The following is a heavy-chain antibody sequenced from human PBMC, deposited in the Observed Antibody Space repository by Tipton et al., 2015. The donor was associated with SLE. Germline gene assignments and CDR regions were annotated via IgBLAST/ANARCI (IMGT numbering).Heavy chain of an antibody. D-gene: IGHD6-13*01. CDR1: GGSFSGYY. Sequence: GLVKPSETLSLTCAVYGGSFSGYYWSWIRQPPGKGLEWIGEINHSGSTNYNPSLKSRVTISVDTSKNQFSLKLSSVTAADTAVYYCARGPASSNYYYYGMDVWGQGTTVTVSS. CDR3: ARGPASSNYYYYGMDV. CDR2: INHSGST. J-gene: IGHJ6*02. V-gene: IGHV4-34*01.